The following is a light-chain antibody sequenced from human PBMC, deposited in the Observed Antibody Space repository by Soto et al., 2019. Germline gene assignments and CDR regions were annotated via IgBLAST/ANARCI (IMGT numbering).Light chain of an antibody. Sequence: QSALTQPASVSGSPGQSITISCTGTSSDVGAYNYVSWYQQHPGKAPKLMIFEVSDRPSGVSTRFSGSKSGNTASLPISGLQAEDEADYYCSSYTSSNTLVFGGGTKLTVL. J-gene: IGLJ2*01. CDR3: SSYTSSNTLV. CDR2: EVS. V-gene: IGLV2-14*01. CDR1: SSDVGAYNY.